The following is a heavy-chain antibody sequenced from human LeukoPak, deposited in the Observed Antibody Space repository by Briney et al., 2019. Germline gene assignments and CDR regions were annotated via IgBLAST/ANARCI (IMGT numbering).Heavy chain of an antibody. D-gene: IGHD3-3*01. Sequence: GGSLRLSCAASGFTFTSYAMNWVRQAPGKGLEWVSFISASGSSTHYADSVKGRFTISRDNSNNTLYLQINSLRAEDTAAYYCAKGAQYDFWTGYTLEYFDVWGKGTLLTVSS. CDR2: ISASGSST. J-gene: IGHJ4*02. V-gene: IGHV3-23*01. CDR3: AKGAQYDFWTGYTLEYFDV. CDR1: GFTFTSYA.